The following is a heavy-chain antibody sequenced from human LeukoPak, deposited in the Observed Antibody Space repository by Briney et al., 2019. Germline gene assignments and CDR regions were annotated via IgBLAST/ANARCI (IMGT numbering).Heavy chain of an antibody. CDR2: ISGSGGST. CDR3: AKGGARPTGYYYYMDV. CDR1: GFTFSSYG. J-gene: IGHJ6*03. Sequence: PGGSLRLSCAASGFTFSSYGMSWVRQAPGKGLEWVSAISGSGGSTYYADSVKGRFTISRDNSKNTLFLQMNSLRAEDMAVYYCAKGGARPTGYYYYMDVWGKGTTVTVSS. V-gene: IGHV3-23*01.